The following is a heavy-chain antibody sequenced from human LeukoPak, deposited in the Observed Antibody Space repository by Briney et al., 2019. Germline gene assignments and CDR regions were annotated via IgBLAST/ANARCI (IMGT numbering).Heavy chain of an antibody. CDR2: IIPIFGTA. D-gene: IGHD3-22*01. CDR3: ARDREYYDSSGYPLLGPFDY. V-gene: IGHV1-69*13. J-gene: IGHJ4*02. Sequence: ASVKVSCKASGGTFSSYAISWVRQAPEQGLEWMGGIIPIFGTANYAQKFQGRVTITADESTSTAYMELSSLRSEDTAVYYCARDREYYDSSGYPLLGPFDYWGQGTLVTVSS. CDR1: GGTFSSYA.